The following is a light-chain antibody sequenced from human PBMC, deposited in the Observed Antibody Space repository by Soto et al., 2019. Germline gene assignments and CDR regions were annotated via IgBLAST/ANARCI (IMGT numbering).Light chain of an antibody. J-gene: IGKJ2*01. CDR3: QEYNNWPLYT. V-gene: IGKV3-15*01. CDR1: QSVSSN. CDR2: GAS. Sequence: EIVMTQSPATLSVSPGERATLSCRASQSVSSNLAWYRQKPGQAPSLLIYGASTRATGIPARFSGSGSGTEFTLTISSLQSEDFAVYYGQEYNNWPLYTFGQGTKLESK.